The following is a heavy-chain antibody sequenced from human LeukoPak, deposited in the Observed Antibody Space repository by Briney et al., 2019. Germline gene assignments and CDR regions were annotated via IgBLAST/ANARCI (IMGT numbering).Heavy chain of an antibody. CDR2: IYHSGST. J-gene: IGHJ4*02. Sequence: TSETLSLTCTVSGYSISSGYYWGWIRQPPGKGLEWIGSIYHSGSTYYNPSLKSRVTISVDTSKDQFSLKLSSVTAADTAVYYCARYSYGYFDYWGQGTLVTVSS. CDR1: GYSISSGYY. V-gene: IGHV4-38-2*02. CDR3: ARYSYGYFDY. D-gene: IGHD5-18*01.